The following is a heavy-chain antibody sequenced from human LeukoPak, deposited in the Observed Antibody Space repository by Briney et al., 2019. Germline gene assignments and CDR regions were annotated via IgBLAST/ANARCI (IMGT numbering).Heavy chain of an antibody. CDR3: ARVGAGPAGGDY. D-gene: IGHD6-19*01. J-gene: IGHJ4*01. Sequence: GSLRLSCAVSGFAVRSNYMAWVRQAPGKGLEWVSVIYSDGSTFYADSVKGRFTISGHNSQNTLYLQMNSLRAEDTALYYCARVGAGPAGGDYWGHGTLVTVSS. CDR1: GFAVRSNY. V-gene: IGHV3-53*04. CDR2: IYSDGST.